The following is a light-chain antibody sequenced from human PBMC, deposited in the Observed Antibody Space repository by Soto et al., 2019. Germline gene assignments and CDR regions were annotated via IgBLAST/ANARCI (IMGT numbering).Light chain of an antibody. CDR1: QSVSSNY. CDR2: GAS. J-gene: IGKJ4*01. CDR3: QQYGGSPLT. Sequence: EIVLTQSPGTLSLSPGERATLSCRASQSVSSNYLAWYQQKPGQAPRLLIYGASSRATGIADRFSGSGSGTDFTLTISRLEPEDFVVYYCQQYGGSPLTFGGGTKVEIK. V-gene: IGKV3-20*01.